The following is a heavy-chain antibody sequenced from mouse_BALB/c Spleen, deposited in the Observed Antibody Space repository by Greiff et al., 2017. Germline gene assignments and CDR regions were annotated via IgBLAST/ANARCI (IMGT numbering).Heavy chain of an antibody. CDR1: GYTFTSYW. D-gene: IGHD2-1*01. CDR3: ARTDGNYKSAMDY. CDR2: INPSNGRT. J-gene: IGHJ4*01. Sequence: QVQLQQPGAELVKPGASVKLSCKASGYTFTSYWMHWVKQRPGQGLEWIGEINPSNGRTNYNEKFKSKATLTVDKSSSTAYMQLSSLTSEDSAVYYCARTDGNYKSAMDYWGQGTSVTVSS. V-gene: IGHV1S81*02.